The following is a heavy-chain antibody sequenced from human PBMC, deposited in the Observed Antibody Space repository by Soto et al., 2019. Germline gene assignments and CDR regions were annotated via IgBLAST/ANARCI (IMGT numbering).Heavy chain of an antibody. V-gene: IGHV3-73*01. Sequence: SLRLSCAASGFTFRGSAMHWVRQASGKGLEWVGRIRSKANSYATAYAASVKGRFTISRDDSKNTAYLQMNSLKTEDTAVYYCTSHLRDRSLSGWFDPWGQGTLVTVSS. D-gene: IGHD6-25*01. J-gene: IGHJ5*02. CDR2: IRSKANSYAT. CDR1: GFTFRGSA. CDR3: TSHLRDRSLSGWFDP.